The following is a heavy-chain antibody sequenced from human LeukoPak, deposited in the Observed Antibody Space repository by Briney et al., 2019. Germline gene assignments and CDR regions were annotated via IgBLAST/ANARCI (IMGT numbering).Heavy chain of an antibody. Sequence: SGGSLRLSCAASGFTFSSYWMHWVSHSPGKGLVWVSGINSDGSSTSYADSVKGRFTISRDNAKNTVYLQMNSLRAEDTAVYHCATSRTFDYWGQGTLVTVSS. V-gene: IGHV3-74*01. J-gene: IGHJ4*02. CDR1: GFTFSSYW. CDR2: INSDGSST. CDR3: ATSRTFDY.